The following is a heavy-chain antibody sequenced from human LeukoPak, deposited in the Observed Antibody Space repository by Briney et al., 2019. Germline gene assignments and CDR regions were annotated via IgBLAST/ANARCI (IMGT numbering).Heavy chain of an antibody. D-gene: IGHD1-26*01. Sequence: GGSLRLSCAASGFIVSSDYMTWVRQAPGKGLEWVSVMYTGGSTNYADSVKGRFTISRDNSENTVYLQMNSLRAEDTAVYFCARVPTTNLGYYFDSWGQGTLVTVSS. CDR3: ARVPTTNLGYYFDS. CDR2: MYTGGST. V-gene: IGHV3-53*01. J-gene: IGHJ4*02. CDR1: GFIVSSDY.